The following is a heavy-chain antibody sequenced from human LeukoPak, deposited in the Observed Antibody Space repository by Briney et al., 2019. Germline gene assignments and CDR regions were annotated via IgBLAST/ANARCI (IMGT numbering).Heavy chain of an antibody. J-gene: IGHJ4*02. CDR2: VSYDGSNK. V-gene: IGHV3-30*02. CDR3: AKVEYSSSYY. CDR1: GFTFSSYG. Sequence: PGGSLRLSCAASGFTFSSYGMHWVRQAPGKGLEWVAFVSYDGSNKYYADSVKGRFTISRGNSKNTLYLEMNSLRVEDTAVYYCAKVEYSSSYYWGQGTLVTVSS. D-gene: IGHD6-6*01.